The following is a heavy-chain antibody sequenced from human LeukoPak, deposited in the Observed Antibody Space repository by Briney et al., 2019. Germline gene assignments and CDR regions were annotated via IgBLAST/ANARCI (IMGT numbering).Heavy chain of an antibody. CDR1: GYTFTNYG. CDR3: ARGWEYDY. Sequence: ASVTVSCTASGYTFTNYGISWVRQAPGQGLEWMGWISTYNGDTNYPQKLQGRVTMTTDPSTSTAYMELRSLRSDDTAVYYCARGWEYDYWGQGTLVTVSS. J-gene: IGHJ4*02. V-gene: IGHV1-18*01. CDR2: ISTYNGDT. D-gene: IGHD1-26*01.